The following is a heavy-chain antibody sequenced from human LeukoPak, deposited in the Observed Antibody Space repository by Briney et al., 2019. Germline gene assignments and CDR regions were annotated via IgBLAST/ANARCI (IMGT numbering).Heavy chain of an antibody. J-gene: IGHJ4*02. CDR3: ARDPASGYSTKRYYFDY. D-gene: IGHD6-13*01. CDR2: IYYSGST. V-gene: IGHV4-59*12. Sequence: SETLSLTCTVSGGSISSYYWSWIRQPPGKGLEWIGYIYYSGSTNYNPSLKSRVTISVDTSKNQFSLKLSSVTAADTAVYYCARDPASGYSTKRYYFDYWGQGTLVTVSS. CDR1: GGSISSYY.